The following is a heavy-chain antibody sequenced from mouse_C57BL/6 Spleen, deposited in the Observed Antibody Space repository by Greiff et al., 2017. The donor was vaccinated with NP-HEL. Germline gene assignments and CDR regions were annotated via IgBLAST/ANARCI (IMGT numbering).Heavy chain of an antibody. V-gene: IGHV1-50*01. CDR3: ATYGPMDD. CDR2: IDPSDSYT. J-gene: IGHJ4*01. Sequence: QVQLQQPGAELVKPGASVKLSCKASGYTFTSYWMQWVKQRPGQGLEWIGEIDPSDSYTNYNQKFKGKATLTVDTSSSTAYMQLSSLTSEDSAVYYCATYGPMDDWGQGTSVTVSS. D-gene: IGHD1-1*02. CDR1: GYTFTSYW.